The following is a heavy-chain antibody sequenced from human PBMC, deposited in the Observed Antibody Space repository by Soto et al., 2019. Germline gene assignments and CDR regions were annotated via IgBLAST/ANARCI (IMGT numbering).Heavy chain of an antibody. CDR1: GGSISSGGYS. Sequence: QLQLQESASGLVKPSQTLSLTCAVSGGSISSGGYSWSWIRQPPGKGLEWIGYMYHSGSTYYNPSPXRXLTISIDRAKNQFSLKLSSVTAAATAVYYCASVPDYWGQGILVTVSS. CDR3: ASVPDY. V-gene: IGHV4-30-2*01. D-gene: IGHD2-2*01. CDR2: MYHSGST. J-gene: IGHJ4*02.